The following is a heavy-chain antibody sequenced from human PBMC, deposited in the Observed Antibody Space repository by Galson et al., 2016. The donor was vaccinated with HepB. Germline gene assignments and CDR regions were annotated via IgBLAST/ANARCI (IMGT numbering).Heavy chain of an antibody. CDR3: ARGFNSFGSGSYNAFDI. J-gene: IGHJ3*02. D-gene: IGHD1-26*01. CDR2: INHSGST. CDR1: GGSFSGYY. V-gene: IGHV4-34*01. Sequence: ETLSLTCAVYGGSFSGYYWSWIRQPPGKGLEWIGEINHSGSTNYNPSLKSRVTISVDTSKNQFSLNLSPVTAADTAVYYCARGFNSFGSGSYNAFDIWGQGTMVTVSS.